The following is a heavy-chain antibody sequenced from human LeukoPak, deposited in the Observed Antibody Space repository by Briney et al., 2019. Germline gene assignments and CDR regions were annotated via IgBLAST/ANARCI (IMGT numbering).Heavy chain of an antibody. D-gene: IGHD3-22*01. CDR2: IWYDGTNK. CDR3: ARARNNYDNSGFSALEY. J-gene: IGHJ4*02. CDR1: GISFSSHG. V-gene: IGHV3-33*01. Sequence: PGSSLRLSCAASGISFSSHGMHWVRQAPGKGLEWLSVIWYDGTNKDYADSVKGRFTISRDNSKNTLYLQMNSLRAEDTALYYCARARNNYDNSGFSALEYWGQGTLVTVSS.